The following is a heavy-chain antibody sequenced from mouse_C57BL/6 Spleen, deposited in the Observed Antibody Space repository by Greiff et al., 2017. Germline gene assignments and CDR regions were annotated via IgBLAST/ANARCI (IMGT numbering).Heavy chain of an antibody. CDR1: GYTFTSYW. CDR3: ARRGLTGTFDY. CDR2: IDPSDSET. D-gene: IGHD4-1*01. J-gene: IGHJ2*01. Sequence: QVQLQQPGAELVRPGSSVKLSCKASGYTFTSYWMHWVKQRPIQGLEWIGNIDPSDSETHYNQKFKDKATLTVDKSSSTAYMQLSSRTSEDSAVYYCARRGLTGTFDYWGQGTTLTVSS. V-gene: IGHV1-52*01.